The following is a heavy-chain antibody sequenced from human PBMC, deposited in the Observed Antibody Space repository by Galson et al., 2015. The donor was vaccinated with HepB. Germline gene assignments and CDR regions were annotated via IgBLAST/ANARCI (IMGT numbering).Heavy chain of an antibody. J-gene: IGHJ4*02. D-gene: IGHD4-17*01. V-gene: IGHV3-73*01. CDR2: IRTKTNNYAT. CDR1: GFTFSGSA. CDR3: TRQLTTVTNS. Sequence: SLRLSCAASGFTFSGSAIHWVRQASGKGLEWVDRIRTKTNNYATSYGASVKGRFTISRDDPQNTAYLQMNSLQTEDTAIYYCTRQLTTVTNSWGQGTLVTVSS.